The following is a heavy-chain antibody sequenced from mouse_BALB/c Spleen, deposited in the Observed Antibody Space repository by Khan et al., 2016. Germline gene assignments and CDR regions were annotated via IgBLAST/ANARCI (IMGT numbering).Heavy chain of an antibody. CDR3: ARDGWGYYAMDY. V-gene: IGHV2-6-7*01. D-gene: IGHD2-2*01. J-gene: IGHJ4*01. Sequence: QVQLKESGPGLVAPSQSLSITCTVSGFSIIAYGVNWVRQPPGKGLEWLGMTWGDGSTVYNSHLKYRLNIIKDKSRSQVVLKMTSQRTDDTAKYYCARDGWGYYAMDYWGQGTSVTVSS. CDR1: GFSIIAYG. CDR2: TWGDGST.